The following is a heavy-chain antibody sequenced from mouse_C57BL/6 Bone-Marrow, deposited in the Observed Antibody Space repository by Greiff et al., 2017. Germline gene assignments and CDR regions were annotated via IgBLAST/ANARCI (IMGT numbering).Heavy chain of an antibody. CDR3: ARSFITTVVASPDY. CDR2: IYPTSGNT. J-gene: IGHJ2*01. Sequence: VTLMESGAELARPGASVKLSCKASGFTFTSYGIRWVKQRTGQGLAWIGEIYPTSGNTYYNAKFQGKATLTADKSSSTAYMELRSLTSEDSAVYYCARSFITTVVASPDYWGKGPTLTVSS. V-gene: IGHV1-81*01. CDR1: GFTFTSYG. D-gene: IGHD1-1*01.